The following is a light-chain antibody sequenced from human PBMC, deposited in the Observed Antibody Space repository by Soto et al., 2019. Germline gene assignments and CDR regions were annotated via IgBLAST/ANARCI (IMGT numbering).Light chain of an antibody. CDR2: GAS. V-gene: IGKV3-15*01. Sequence: EIVMTQSPSPLSVSPGEGETLSCRSSQSVGRDLAWYQQKPGQAPRLLIYGASTRATGIPARFTGSGSGTEFTLAINSLQSEGFAVYWCQQYNTWPPTFGPGTTVDIK. J-gene: IGKJ3*01. CDR1: QSVGRD. CDR3: QQYNTWPPT.